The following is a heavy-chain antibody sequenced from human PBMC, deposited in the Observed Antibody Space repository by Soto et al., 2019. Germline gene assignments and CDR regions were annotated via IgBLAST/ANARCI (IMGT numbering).Heavy chain of an antibody. CDR2: IYHSGST. J-gene: IGHJ5*02. CDR1: GGSISSSNW. D-gene: IGHD2-2*01. CDR3: ARAFIVVVPAAIESWFDP. Sequence: SETLSLTCAVSGGSISSSNWWSWVRQPPGKGLEWIGEIYHSGSTNYNPSLKSRVTISVDKSKNQFSLKLSSVTAADTAVYYCARAFIVVVPAAIESWFDPWGQGTLVTVPQ. V-gene: IGHV4-4*02.